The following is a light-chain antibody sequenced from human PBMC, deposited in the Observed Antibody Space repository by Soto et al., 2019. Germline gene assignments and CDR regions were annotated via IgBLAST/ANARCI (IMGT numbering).Light chain of an antibody. Sequence: EIVLTQSPGTLSLSPGERATLSCRASQSFSSNYLAWYQQKPGQAPRLLIYGASSRATGIPDKFSGSGSGTDFTLTISRLEPEDFAVYYCQQYGSSGTFGQGTKVDIK. CDR3: QQYGSSGT. V-gene: IGKV3-20*01. CDR1: QSFSSNY. CDR2: GAS. J-gene: IGKJ1*01.